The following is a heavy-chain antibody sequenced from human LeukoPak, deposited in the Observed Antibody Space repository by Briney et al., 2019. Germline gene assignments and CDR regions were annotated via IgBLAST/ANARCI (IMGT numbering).Heavy chain of an antibody. CDR2: IYTSGGT. Sequence: SETLSLTCTVSGGSISSYYWSCSRQPARRGLEWMGRIYTSGGTNYNPSLKSRVTMSVDTSKNQFSLKLSSVTAADTAVYYCARERYDFWSGQPHMDVWGKGTTVTVSS. D-gene: IGHD3-3*01. CDR1: GGSISSYY. V-gene: IGHV4-4*07. CDR3: ARERYDFWSGQPHMDV. J-gene: IGHJ6*03.